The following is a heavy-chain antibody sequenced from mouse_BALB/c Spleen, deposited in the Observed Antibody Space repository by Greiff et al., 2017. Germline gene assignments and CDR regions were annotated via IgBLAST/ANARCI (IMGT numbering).Heavy chain of an antibody. J-gene: IGHJ4*01. Sequence: EVKLMESGGGLVKPGGSLKLSCAASGFTFSSYAMSWVRQTPEKRLEWVASISSGGSTYYPDSVKGRFTISRDNARNILYLQMSSLRSEDTAMYYCAREVYYYGSSYAMDYWGQGTSVTVSS. CDR1: GFTFSSYA. CDR2: ISSGGST. V-gene: IGHV5-6-5*01. D-gene: IGHD1-1*01. CDR3: AREVYYYGSSYAMDY.